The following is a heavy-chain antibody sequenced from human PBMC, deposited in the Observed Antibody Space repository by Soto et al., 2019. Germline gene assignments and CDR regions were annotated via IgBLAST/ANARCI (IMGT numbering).Heavy chain of an antibody. CDR1: GAYVSSPTHY. V-gene: IGHV4-61*01. CDR2: VYYSGIT. CDR3: ARTRDNDINYFYSLDC. Sequence: SETLSLTCTGSGAYVSSPTHYWNWIRQSPGKGLEWIGFVYYSGITNYSPSLKSRVTISLDTSKDQFSLRLTSVTPADAAVYYCARTRDNDINYFYSLDCWGPGPTVT. J-gene: IGHJ6*03. D-gene: IGHD3-9*01.